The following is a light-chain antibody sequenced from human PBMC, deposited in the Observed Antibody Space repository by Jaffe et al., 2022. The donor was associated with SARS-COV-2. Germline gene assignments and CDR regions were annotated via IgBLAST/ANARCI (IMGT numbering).Light chain of an antibody. Sequence: QSVLTQPPSVSGAPGQRVTISCTGSRSNIGAGYDVQWYQQFPGTAPKLLIYGNSNRPSGVPDRFSGSKSGTSASLAITGLQAEDEADYYCQSFDSSLLGWVFGGGTKLTVL. CDR1: RSNIGAGYD. CDR3: QSFDSSLLGWV. CDR2: GNS. V-gene: IGLV1-40*01. J-gene: IGLJ3*02.